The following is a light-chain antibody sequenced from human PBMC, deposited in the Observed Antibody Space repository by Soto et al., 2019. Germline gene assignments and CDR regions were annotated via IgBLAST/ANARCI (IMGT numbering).Light chain of an antibody. CDR1: QSVSSSH. CDR2: GAS. V-gene: IGKV3-20*01. CDR3: QQYGNSRWT. Sequence: EVVLTQSPGTLSLFPGERATLSCRASQSVSSSHLAWYQQKPGQAPRLLIFGASSRATGIPDRFSGSGSGTDFILTISRLEPEDFALYYWQQYGNSRWTFGQGTKVEIK. J-gene: IGKJ1*01.